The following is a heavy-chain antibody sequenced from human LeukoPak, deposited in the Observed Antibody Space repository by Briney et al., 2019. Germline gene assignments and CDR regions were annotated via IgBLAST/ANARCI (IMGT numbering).Heavy chain of an antibody. CDR2: IIPIFGTA. CDR3: ARSSPMAHYGVVIQDNWFDP. Sequence: GSSVKVSCKASGGTFSSYAISWVRQAPGQGLEWMGRIIPIFGTANYAQKSQGRVTITTDESTSTAYMELSSLRSEDTAVYYCARSSPMAHYGVVIQDNWFDPWGQGTLVTVSS. D-gene: IGHD3-3*01. CDR1: GGTFSSYA. V-gene: IGHV1-69*05. J-gene: IGHJ5*02.